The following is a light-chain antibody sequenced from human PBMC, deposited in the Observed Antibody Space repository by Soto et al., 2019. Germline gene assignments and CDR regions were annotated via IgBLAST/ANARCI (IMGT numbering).Light chain of an antibody. CDR1: SSDVGNYNY. V-gene: IGLV2-8*01. CDR3: GSFAGSNNLGV. Sequence: QSALTQPPSASGSPGQSVTISCTGTSSDVGNYNYVSWFQQHPGKAPKLMIYEVNKRPSGVPDRFSGSKSGNTASLTVSGLQAEDEAEYYCGSFAGSNNLGVFGGGTKVTVL. CDR2: EVN. J-gene: IGLJ2*01.